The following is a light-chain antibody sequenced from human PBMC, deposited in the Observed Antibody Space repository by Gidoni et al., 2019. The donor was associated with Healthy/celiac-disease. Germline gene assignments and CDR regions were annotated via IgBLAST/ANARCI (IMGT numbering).Light chain of an antibody. V-gene: IGKV3D-20*01. J-gene: IGKJ2*01. CDR1: QSVSSSY. CDR2: DAS. CDR3: QQYGSSPPYT. Sequence: EIVLTQSPATLSLSPGERATLSCGASQSVSSSYLAWYQQKPGLAPRLLIYDASSRATGITDRFSGSGSGTDFTLTISRLEPEDCAVYYCQQYGSSPPYTFGQGTKLEIK.